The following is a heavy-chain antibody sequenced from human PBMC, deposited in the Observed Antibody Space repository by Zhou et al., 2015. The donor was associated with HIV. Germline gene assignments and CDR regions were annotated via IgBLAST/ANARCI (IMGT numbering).Heavy chain of an antibody. D-gene: IGHD2-8*01. V-gene: IGHV1-69*01. CDR2: FDPYVWLQ. CDR1: GGTFRNYA. Sequence: QVQLVQSGAEVKEPGSSVKVSCMASGGTFRNYAISWVRQAPGQGLEWMGGFDPYVWLQHKPHRGSRARVTLTADESSITSYMEVSSLRFDDTAVYYCAREAYCTHTVCPRYYYYGMDVWGRRDHGHRLL. J-gene: IGHJ6*02. CDR3: AREAYCTHTVCPRYYYYGMDV.